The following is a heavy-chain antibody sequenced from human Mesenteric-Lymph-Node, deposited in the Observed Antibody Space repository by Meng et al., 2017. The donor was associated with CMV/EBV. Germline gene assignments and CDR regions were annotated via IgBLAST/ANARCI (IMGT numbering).Heavy chain of an antibody. CDR3: ARATNDYYDSSGFLYYYYYYGMDV. Sequence: GESLKISCVDSGHTFSSYWMSWVRQAPGKGLEWVANIKYDGAEKNYVDSVKGRFTISRDNAKRSLYLQMNSLRAEDTAVYYCARATNDYYDSSGFLYYYYYYGMDVWGQGTTVTVSS. CDR1: GHTFSSYW. CDR2: IKYDGAEK. J-gene: IGHJ6*02. V-gene: IGHV3-7*01. D-gene: IGHD3-22*01.